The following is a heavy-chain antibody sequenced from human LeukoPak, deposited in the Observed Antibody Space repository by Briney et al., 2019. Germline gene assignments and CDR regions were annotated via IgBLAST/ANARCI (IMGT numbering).Heavy chain of an antibody. J-gene: IGHJ4*02. CDR2: INHSGST. D-gene: IGHD6-13*01. Sequence: KPSETLSLTCAVYGGSFSGYYWSWIRQPPGKGLEWIGEINHSGSTNYNTSLTSRVTLSVEATKPQLPLNLRSVAAADTAVYYCARGPYSSSWRDFDYWGQGTLVTVSS. CDR1: GGSFSGYY. CDR3: ARGPYSSSWRDFDY. V-gene: IGHV4-34*01.